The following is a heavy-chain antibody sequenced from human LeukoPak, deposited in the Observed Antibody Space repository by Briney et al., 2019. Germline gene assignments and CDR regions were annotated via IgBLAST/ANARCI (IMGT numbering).Heavy chain of an antibody. CDR3: ARADYCTNGVCFRLLGMDV. D-gene: IGHD2-8*01. J-gene: IGHJ6*02. CDR1: GFTFSSYS. Sequence: PGGSLRLSCAASGFTFSSYSMNWVRQAPGKGLEWVAVISYDGSNKYYADPVKGRFTISRDNSKNTLYLQMNSLRAEDTAVYYCARADYCTNGVCFRLLGMDVWGQGTTVTVSS. V-gene: IGHV3-30*03. CDR2: ISYDGSNK.